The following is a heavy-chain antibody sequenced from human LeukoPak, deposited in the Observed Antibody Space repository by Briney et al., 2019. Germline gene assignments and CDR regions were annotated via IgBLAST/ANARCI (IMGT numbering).Heavy chain of an antibody. J-gene: IGHJ4*02. CDR2: IPSSGDGT. CDR1: GFTFRNYA. D-gene: IGHD5-12*01. CDR3: ARRTSGAFDF. V-gene: IGHV3-23*01. Sequence: GGSLRLSCAASGFTFRNYAMTWVRQAPGKGLEWVSSIPSSGDGTYYADSVKGRFAISRDNSKNMLYLQMNSLRAEDTAVYYCARRTSGAFDFWDQGTLVTVSS.